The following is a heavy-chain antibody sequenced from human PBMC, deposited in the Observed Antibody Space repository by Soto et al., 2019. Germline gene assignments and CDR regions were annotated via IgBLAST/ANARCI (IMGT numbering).Heavy chain of an antibody. CDR1: GYTFTSYG. J-gene: IGHJ5*02. Sequence: QVQLVQSGAEVKKPGASVKVSCKASGYTFTSYGISWVRQAPGQGLEWMGWISAYNGNTNYAQKLQGRVTMTTDTSTXXAXMXXRSMRSDDTAVYYCAGGGATYYDILTGYYKGWFDPWGQGTLVTVSS. CDR3: AGGGATYYDILTGYYKGWFDP. CDR2: ISAYNGNT. D-gene: IGHD3-9*01. V-gene: IGHV1-18*01.